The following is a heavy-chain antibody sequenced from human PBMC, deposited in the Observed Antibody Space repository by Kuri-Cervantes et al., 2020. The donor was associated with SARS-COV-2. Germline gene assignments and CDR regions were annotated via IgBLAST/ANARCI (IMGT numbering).Heavy chain of an antibody. V-gene: IGHV4-59*01. J-gene: IGHJ4*02. CDR1: GGSISSYY. CDR3: AADTSSGWSWGY. Sequence: ESLKISCTVSGGSISSYYWSWIRQPPGKGLEWIGYIYYSGSTNYNPSLKSRVTISVDTSKNQFSLRLSSVTAADTAVYYCAADTSSGWSWGYWGQGTLVTVYS. D-gene: IGHD6-19*01. CDR2: IYYSGST.